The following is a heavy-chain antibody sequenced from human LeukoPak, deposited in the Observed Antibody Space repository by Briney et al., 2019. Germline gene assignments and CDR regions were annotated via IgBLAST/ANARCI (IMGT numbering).Heavy chain of an antibody. D-gene: IGHD2-15*01. CDR3: ARDSRHCSGGSCYNWFDP. CDR1: GFTFSSYA. CDR2: ISTTSSPT. V-gene: IGHV3-48*04. Sequence: GGSLRLSCAASGFTFSSYAMSWVRQAPGKGLEWVSHISTTSSPTYYADSVKGRFAMSRDNAKNTLYLQMNSLRAEDTAVYYCARDSRHCSGGSCYNWFDPWGQGTLVTVSS. J-gene: IGHJ5*02.